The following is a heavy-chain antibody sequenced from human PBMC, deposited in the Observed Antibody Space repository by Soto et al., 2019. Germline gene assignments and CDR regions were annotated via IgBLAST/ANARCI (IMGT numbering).Heavy chain of an antibody. CDR1: GFTFSSYS. D-gene: IGHD3-3*01. Sequence: PGVSLRLSCAASGFTFSSYSMNWVRQAQGKGLEWVSYISSSSSTIYYADSVKGRFTISRDNAKNSLYLQMNSLRDEDTAVYYCASTPTYYDFWSGYYKVPLPGFDYWGQGTLVTVSS. CDR2: ISSSSSTI. V-gene: IGHV3-48*02. J-gene: IGHJ4*02. CDR3: ASTPTYYDFWSGYYKVPLPGFDY.